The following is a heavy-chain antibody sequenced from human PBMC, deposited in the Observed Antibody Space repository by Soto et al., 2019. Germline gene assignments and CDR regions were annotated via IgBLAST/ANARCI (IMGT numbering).Heavy chain of an antibody. CDR2: TYYSGST. CDR1: GRSISIRRYY. V-gene: IGHV4-39*01. CDR3: ARHQSQYQLLSVWFDP. Sequence: SETLSLTCPVSGRSISIRRYYWGWIRQTAVKGLEWIGSTYYSGSTYYNPSLKSRVTISVDTSKNQFSLKLSSVTAADTAVYYCARHQSQYQLLSVWFDPWGQGTLVTVS. D-gene: IGHD2-2*01. J-gene: IGHJ5*02.